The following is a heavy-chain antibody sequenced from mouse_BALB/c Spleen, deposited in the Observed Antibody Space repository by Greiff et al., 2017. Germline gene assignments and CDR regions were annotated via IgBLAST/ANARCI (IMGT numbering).Heavy chain of an antibody. D-gene: IGHD2-4*01. CDR1: GFTFSSFG. CDR3: ARFDYDGDAMDY. V-gene: IGHV5-17*02. CDR2: ISSGSSTI. J-gene: IGHJ4*01. Sequence: EVMLVESGGGLVQPGGSRKLSCAASGFTFSSFGMHWVRQAPEKGLEWVAYISSGSSTIYYAVTVKGRFTISRDNPKNTLFLQMTSLRSEDTAMYYCARFDYDGDAMDYWGQGTSVTVSS.